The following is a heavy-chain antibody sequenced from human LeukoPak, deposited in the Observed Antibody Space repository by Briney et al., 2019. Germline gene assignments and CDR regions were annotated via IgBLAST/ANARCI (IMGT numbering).Heavy chain of an antibody. CDR2: IIPIFGTA. V-gene: IGHV1-69*13. CDR1: GGTFSSYA. Sequence: SVKVSCKASGGTFSSYAISWVRQAPGQGLEWMGGIIPIFGTANYAQKFQGRVTITADESTSTAYMELSSLRSEDTAVYYCAKGGVSPYGSSDYWGQGTLVTVSS. CDR3: AKGGVSPYGSSDY. J-gene: IGHJ4*02. D-gene: IGHD1-26*01.